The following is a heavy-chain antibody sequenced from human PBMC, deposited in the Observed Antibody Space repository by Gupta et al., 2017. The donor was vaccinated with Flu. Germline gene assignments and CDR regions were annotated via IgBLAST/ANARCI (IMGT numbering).Heavy chain of an antibody. CDR2: ISGFNGDT. J-gene: IGHJ5*02. CDR3: ARDRRGGIVQVGAARRWFDP. V-gene: IGHV1-18*01. Sequence: QFNLVQSGAEVRKPGASGKVSCKASGYTFTSYGIRWVRQAPGQGLEWMGWISGFNGDTDYAQTFQGRVTMTTDTSTRTAYMELRSLRSDDTAVYYCARDRRGGIVQVGAARRWFDPWGQGTRVTVSS. D-gene: IGHD2-2*01. CDR1: GYTFTSYG.